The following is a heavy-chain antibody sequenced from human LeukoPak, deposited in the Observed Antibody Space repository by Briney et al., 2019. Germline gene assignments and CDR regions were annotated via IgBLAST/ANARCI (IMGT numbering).Heavy chain of an antibody. CDR1: GYTFTGYY. CDR3: ARGLGSDSYYGP. Sequence: ASVKVSCKASGYTFTGYYMHWVRQAPGQGLEWMGWINPNSGGTNYAQKFQGRVAMTRDTSISTAYMELSRLRSDDTAVYYCARGLGSDSYYGPWGQGTLVTVSS. D-gene: IGHD3-10*01. V-gene: IGHV1-2*02. J-gene: IGHJ5*02. CDR2: INPNSGGT.